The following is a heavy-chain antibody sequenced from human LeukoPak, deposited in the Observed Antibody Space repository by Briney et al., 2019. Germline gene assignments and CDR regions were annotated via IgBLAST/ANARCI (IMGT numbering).Heavy chain of an antibody. D-gene: IGHD3-22*01. CDR2: IKQDGSEK. V-gene: IGHV3-7*01. CDR1: GFTFSSYW. Sequence: GGSLRLSCAASGFTFSSYWMSWVRQAPGKGLEWVANIKQDGSEKYYVDSVKGRFTISRDNAKNSLYLQMNSLRAEDTTVYYCARDVQYYYDSSGYYLRGAFDIWGQGTMVTVSS. J-gene: IGHJ3*02. CDR3: ARDVQYYYDSSGYYLRGAFDI.